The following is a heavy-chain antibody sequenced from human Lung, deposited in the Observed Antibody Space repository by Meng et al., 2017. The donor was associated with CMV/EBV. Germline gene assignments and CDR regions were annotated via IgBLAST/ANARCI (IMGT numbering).Heavy chain of an antibody. J-gene: IGHJ4*02. CDR2: ISTSGSI. V-gene: IGHV4-4*07. CDR1: GVSMNNCH. CDR3: ARAVADTANFDY. D-gene: IGHD6-19*01. Sequence: GKLEGKGPGVWKSLVTLSLTLPASGVSMNNCHWGWVRPSAGKGWEWLGRISTSGSIHYNPSLTSRVTLSVDTSKNQISLQLSSVTAADTAVYYCARAVADTANFDYWGQGTLVTVSS.